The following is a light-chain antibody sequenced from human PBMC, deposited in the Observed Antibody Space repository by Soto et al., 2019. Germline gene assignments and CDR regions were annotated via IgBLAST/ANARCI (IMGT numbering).Light chain of an antibody. V-gene: IGKV1-39*01. Sequence: QMTQSPSSLSASVGDRVTITCRASQYISSFLSWYQHKPGKAPRLLIYSTSSLQGGVPSRFSGSASGTGFTLTISSLQPEDFATYYCQQSYSTPTFGQGTRLEIK. CDR2: STS. CDR1: QYISSF. J-gene: IGKJ5*01. CDR3: QQSYSTPT.